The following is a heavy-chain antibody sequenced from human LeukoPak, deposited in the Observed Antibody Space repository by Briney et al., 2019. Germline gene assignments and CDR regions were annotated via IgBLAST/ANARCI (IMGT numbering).Heavy chain of an antibody. Sequence: GGSVRLSCETAVFFFGSNFMHWVRRTPWKGLVWVSRISHDGFISYADSVKGRFTISRDNAKNTLILQMNSLRAEDTAVYYCARDWVYKIDYWGRGTLVTVSS. V-gene: IGHV3-74*01. J-gene: IGHJ4*02. CDR1: VFFFGSNF. CDR3: ARDWVYKIDY. CDR2: ISHDGFI. D-gene: IGHD5-24*01.